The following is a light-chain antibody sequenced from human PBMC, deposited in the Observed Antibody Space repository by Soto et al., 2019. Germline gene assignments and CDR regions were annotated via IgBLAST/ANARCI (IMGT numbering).Light chain of an antibody. J-gene: IGLJ1*01. CDR1: DIGNKN. CDR3: QVWDSSTAGV. CDR2: RDS. Sequence: SYELTQPLSVSVARGQTAMITFGRTDIGNKNVNWYQQKPGQAPVLVISRDSSRPSAIPERFSGSNSGNTATLTISSAQVADEADYYCQVWDSSTAGVFGTGTKVTVL. V-gene: IGLV3-9*01.